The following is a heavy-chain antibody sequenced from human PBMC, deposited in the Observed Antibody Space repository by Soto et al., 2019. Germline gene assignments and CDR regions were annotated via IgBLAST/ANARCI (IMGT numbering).Heavy chain of an antibody. V-gene: IGHV1-69*12. D-gene: IGHD2-8*02. Sequence: QVQLVQSGAEVKKPASSVKVSCKASGGTFSSYAISWVRQAPGQGLEWRGGIIPIFGTADYAQKFQGRVTITAYEPTSTAYMELSSLRSEDTAVYYCATHWTGVPRYYYGMDVWGQGATVTVSS. CDR3: ATHWTGVPRYYYGMDV. CDR1: GGTFSSYA. CDR2: IIPIFGTA. J-gene: IGHJ6*02.